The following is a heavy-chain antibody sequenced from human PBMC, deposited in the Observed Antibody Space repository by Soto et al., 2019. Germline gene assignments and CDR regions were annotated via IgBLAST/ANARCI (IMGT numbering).Heavy chain of an antibody. Sequence: PGGSLRLSCAASGFTFSSYSMNWVRQAPGKGLEWVSYISSSSSTIYYADSVKGRFSISRDSSKNTVYLQMNSLRAEDTAVYFCARDYSVSGSYAPWFDPRGQGTQVTVSS. D-gene: IGHD3-16*01. CDR1: GFTFSSYS. J-gene: IGHJ5*02. CDR2: ISSSSSTI. V-gene: IGHV3-48*01. CDR3: ARDYSVSGSYAPWFDP.